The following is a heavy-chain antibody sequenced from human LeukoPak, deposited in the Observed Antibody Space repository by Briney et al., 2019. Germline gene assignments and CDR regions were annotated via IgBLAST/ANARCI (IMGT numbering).Heavy chain of an antibody. Sequence: GASLQISCKGSGYSFTSYWIGWVRPMPGKGLEWMGIIYPGDSDTRYSPSFQGQVTISADKSISTAYLQWSSLKASDTAMYYCARHCSGGSCYSGLADYWGQGTLVTVSS. CDR3: ARHCSGGSCYSGLADY. CDR2: IYPGDSDT. CDR1: GYSFTSYW. V-gene: IGHV5-51*01. D-gene: IGHD2-15*01. J-gene: IGHJ4*02.